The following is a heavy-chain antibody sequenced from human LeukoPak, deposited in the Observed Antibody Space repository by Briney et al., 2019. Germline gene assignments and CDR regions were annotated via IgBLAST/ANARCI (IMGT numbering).Heavy chain of an antibody. V-gene: IGHV3-33*01. CDR2: IWYDGSTK. J-gene: IGHJ6*02. Sequence: GRSLRLSCAASGFTFSSYGFHWVRQAPGKGLEWVAAIWYDGSTKYYADSVKGRFTISRDNSKNTLYVQMDSLRADDTAVYYCARSPHYFPQPPDYYYYGMDVWGQGTTVTVSS. CDR3: ARSPHYFPQPPDYYYYGMDV. D-gene: IGHD3-10*01. CDR1: GFTFSSYG.